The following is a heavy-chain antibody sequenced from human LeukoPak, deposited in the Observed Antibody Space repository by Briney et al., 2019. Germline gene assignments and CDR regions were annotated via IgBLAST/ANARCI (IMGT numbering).Heavy chain of an antibody. CDR3: ARALVDGYKELGY. CDR1: GYTFTTYG. D-gene: IGHD5-24*01. Sequence: GASVKVSCKASGYTFTTYGITWVRQAPGQGRERMGWISAYNGNTNYAQKRQGRVTITTDTSRRTAYMERSSVRSDDTAVYYCARALVDGYKELGYWGQGTLVTVSS. CDR2: ISAYNGNT. J-gene: IGHJ4*02. V-gene: IGHV1-18*01.